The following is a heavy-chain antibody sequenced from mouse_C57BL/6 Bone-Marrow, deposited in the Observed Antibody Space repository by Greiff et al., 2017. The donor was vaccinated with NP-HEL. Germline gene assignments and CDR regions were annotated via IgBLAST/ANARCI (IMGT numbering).Heavy chain of an antibody. V-gene: IGHV1-76*01. J-gene: IGHJ4*01. Sequence: QVQLQQSGAELVRPGASVKLSCKASGYTFTDYYINWVKQRPGQGLEWIARIYPGSGNTYYNEKFKGKATLTAEKSSSTAYMQLSSLTSEDSAVYFCARELRWAMDYWGQGTSVTVSS. D-gene: IGHD2-3*01. CDR2: IYPGSGNT. CDR3: ARELRWAMDY. CDR1: GYTFTDYY.